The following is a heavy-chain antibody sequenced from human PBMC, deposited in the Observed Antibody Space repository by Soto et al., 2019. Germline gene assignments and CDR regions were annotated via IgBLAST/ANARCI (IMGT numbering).Heavy chain of an antibody. V-gene: IGHV4-31*03. Sequence: PSETLSLTCTVSGGSISSGGYYWSWIRQHPGKGLEWIGYIYYSGSTYYNPSLKSRVTISVDTSKNQFSLKLSSVTAADTAVYYCARAVVPAAIWGDWFAPWGQRTLVTVSS. CDR2: IYYSGST. J-gene: IGHJ5*02. CDR3: ARAVVPAAIWGDWFAP. CDR1: GGSISSGGYY. D-gene: IGHD2-2*01.